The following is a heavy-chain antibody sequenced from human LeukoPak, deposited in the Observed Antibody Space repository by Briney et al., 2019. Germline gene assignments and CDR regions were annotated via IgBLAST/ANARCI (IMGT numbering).Heavy chain of an antibody. D-gene: IGHD6-19*01. CDR2: IKTDGSTI. V-gene: IGHV3-74*01. CDR1: GFIFSNYW. J-gene: IGHJ3*02. CDR3: AMQRSSGSYAFDI. Sequence: PGGSLRLSCAASGFIFSNYWMHWVRQAPGKGLVWVSRIKTDGSTITYADSVKGRFTISRDNAMNTLYLQMNSLRAEDTAVYYCAMQRSSGSYAFDIWGQGTMVTVSS.